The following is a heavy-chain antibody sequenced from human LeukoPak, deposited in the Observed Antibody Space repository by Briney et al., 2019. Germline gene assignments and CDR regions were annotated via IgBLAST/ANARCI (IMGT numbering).Heavy chain of an antibody. V-gene: IGHV4-39*07. CDR3: ARVRGSYYYDSSGYYSYYYYYMDV. J-gene: IGHJ6*03. Sequence: SETLSLTCTVSGDSISRSHYYWVWIRQPPGKGLEWMATINYSGTIYYNPSLKSRVTISVDTSKNQFSLKLSSVTAADTAVYYCARVRGSYYYDSSGYYSYYYYYMDVWGKGTTVTISS. CDR2: INYSGTI. D-gene: IGHD3-22*01. CDR1: GDSISRSHYY.